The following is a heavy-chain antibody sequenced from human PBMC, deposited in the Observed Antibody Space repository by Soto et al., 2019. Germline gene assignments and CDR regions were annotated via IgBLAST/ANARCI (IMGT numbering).Heavy chain of an antibody. Sequence: EVQLVESGGGLVQPGRSLRLSCSASGFTFDDYAMHWVRQAPGKGLEWVSGISWNSGSIAYADSVKGRFTISRDNAKNSMYLQMNSLRAEDTALYYCAKGVALGYCTSTSCHNNYMDVWGKGTTVTVSS. J-gene: IGHJ6*03. CDR3: AKGVALGYCTSTSCHNNYMDV. CDR2: ISWNSGSI. CDR1: GFTFDDYA. D-gene: IGHD2-2*02. V-gene: IGHV3-9*01.